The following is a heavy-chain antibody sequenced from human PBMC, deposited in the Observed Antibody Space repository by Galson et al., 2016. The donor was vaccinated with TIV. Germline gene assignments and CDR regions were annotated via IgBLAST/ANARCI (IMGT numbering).Heavy chain of an antibody. CDR2: TYYRSKWFN. J-gene: IGHJ3*01. Sequence: CAISGDSVSSNSATWNWFRQSPSRGLEWLGRTYYRSKWFNEYAAPVRSRMTIIPDTSKNQFSLQLNSVTSEDTAVYYCARAAGRNGATCHATCESFDFWGQGTKVTVSS. CDR1: GDSVSSNSAT. D-gene: IGHD3-10*01. V-gene: IGHV6-1*01. CDR3: ARAAGRNGATCHATCESFDF.